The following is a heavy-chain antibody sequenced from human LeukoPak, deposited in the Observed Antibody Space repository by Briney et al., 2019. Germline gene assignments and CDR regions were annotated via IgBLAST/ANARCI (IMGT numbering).Heavy chain of an antibody. J-gene: IGHJ4*02. CDR1: GGSIRSYY. Sequence: SKTLSLTCTVSGGSIRSYYWSWIRLPSGKGLEWIGYIYSSGSTNYNPSLKSRVTISIDTSKNQFSLKLSSVTAADTAVYYCARGYRYYYDSSGYISIWGQGTLVTVSS. V-gene: IGHV4-59*08. CDR3: ARGYRYYYDSSGYISI. D-gene: IGHD3-22*01. CDR2: IYSSGST.